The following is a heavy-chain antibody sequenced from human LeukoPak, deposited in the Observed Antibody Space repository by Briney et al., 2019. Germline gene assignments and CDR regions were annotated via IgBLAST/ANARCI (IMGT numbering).Heavy chain of an antibody. Sequence: ASVKVSCKASGYTFTGYYMHGVRQAPGQGLEWMGWINPNSGGTNYAQKFQGRVTMTRDTSISTAYMELSRLRSDDTAVYYCARVSIVVVPAAWFDPWGQGTLVTVSS. V-gene: IGHV1-2*02. CDR3: ARVSIVVVPAAWFDP. CDR1: GYTFTGYY. J-gene: IGHJ5*02. D-gene: IGHD2-2*01. CDR2: INPNSGGT.